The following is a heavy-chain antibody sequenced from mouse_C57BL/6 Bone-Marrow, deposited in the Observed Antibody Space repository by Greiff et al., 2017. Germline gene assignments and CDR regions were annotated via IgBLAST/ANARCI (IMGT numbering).Heavy chain of an antibody. D-gene: IGHD2-10*02. CDR3: NRYGNDKYYYAMDY. CDR2: IRLKSDNYAT. Sequence: EVKLVESGGGLVQPGGSMKLSCVASGFTFSNYWMNWVRQSPEKGLEWVAQIRLKSDNYATHYAESVKGRFTISRDDSKSSVYLQMNNLRAEDTGIYYCNRYGNDKYYYAMDYWGQGTSVTVSS. J-gene: IGHJ4*01. V-gene: IGHV6-3*01. CDR1: GFTFSNYW.